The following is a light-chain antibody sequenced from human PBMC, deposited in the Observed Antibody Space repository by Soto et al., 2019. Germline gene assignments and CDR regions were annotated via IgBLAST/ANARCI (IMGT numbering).Light chain of an antibody. Sequence: QSALTPPASLSGSLGQAITVSCTGTSSDVGAYNSVSWYQQHPGKAPKLMIFDVNIRPSGLSNRFSGSKSGNTASVTISGHQAEDEAHYYCNSYTNTDTVVFGGGTKLTVL. CDR2: DVN. J-gene: IGLJ2*01. CDR3: NSYTNTDTVV. V-gene: IGLV2-14*03. CDR1: SSDVGAYNS.